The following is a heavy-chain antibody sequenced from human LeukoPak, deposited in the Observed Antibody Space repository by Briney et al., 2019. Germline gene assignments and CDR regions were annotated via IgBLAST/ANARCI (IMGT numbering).Heavy chain of an antibody. Sequence: SVKVSCKASGGTFSSYAISWVRQAPGQGLEWMGGIIPIYGTANYAQKFQGRVTITADESTSTAYMELSSLRSEDTSVYYCAGGVFGGSYYGAFDIWGQGTMVTVSS. CDR2: IIPIYGTA. V-gene: IGHV1-69*13. J-gene: IGHJ3*02. D-gene: IGHD1-26*01. CDR1: GGTFSSYA. CDR3: AGGVFGGSYYGAFDI.